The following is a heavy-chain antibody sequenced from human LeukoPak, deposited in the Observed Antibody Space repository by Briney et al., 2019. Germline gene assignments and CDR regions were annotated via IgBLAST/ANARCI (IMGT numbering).Heavy chain of an antibody. D-gene: IGHD4-17*01. CDR3: ARDNGDYVWSGCWTH. Sequence: LPGGSLRLSCAASGFTFSSYSMSWVRQAPGKGLEWVSAISGSGGSTYYADPVKGRFTISRDNARNSLYLQINSLRAEDTAVYYCARDNGDYVWSGCWTHWGQGTLVTVSS. J-gene: IGHJ4*02. CDR2: ISGSGGST. V-gene: IGHV3-23*01. CDR1: GFTFSSYS.